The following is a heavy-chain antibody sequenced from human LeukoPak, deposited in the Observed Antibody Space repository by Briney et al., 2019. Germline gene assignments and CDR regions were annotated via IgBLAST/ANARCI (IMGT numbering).Heavy chain of an antibody. CDR1: GGTFSSYA. D-gene: IGHD1-14*01. CDR3: ARGVRLQRLDRYHFDY. Sequence: SVKVSCKASGGTFSSYAISWVRQAPGQGLEWMGGIIPIFGTANYAQKFQGRVTITADESTSTAYMELSSLRSEDTAVYYCARGVRLQRLDRYHFDYWGQGTLVTVSS. CDR2: IIPIFGTA. J-gene: IGHJ4*02. V-gene: IGHV1-69*13.